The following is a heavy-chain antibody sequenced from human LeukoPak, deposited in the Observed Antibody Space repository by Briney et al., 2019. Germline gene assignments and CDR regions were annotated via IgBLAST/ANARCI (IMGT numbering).Heavy chain of an antibody. CDR3: ARQLWFDP. Sequence: SETLSLTCTVSSGSISSSSYYWGWIRQPPGKGLEWIGSIYYSGSTYYNPSLKSRVTISVDTSKNQFSLKLSSVTAADTAVYYCARQLWFDPWGQGTLVTVSS. V-gene: IGHV4-39*07. J-gene: IGHJ5*02. CDR1: SGSISSSSYY. CDR2: IYYSGST. D-gene: IGHD5-18*01.